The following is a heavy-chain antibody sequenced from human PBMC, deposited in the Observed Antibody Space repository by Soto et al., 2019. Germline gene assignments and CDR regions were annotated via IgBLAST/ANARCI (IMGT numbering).Heavy chain of an antibody. CDR3: AKGGSAYCSGGSCYHPFDY. Sequence: VGSLRLSCAASGFIFSTYAMSWVRQSPGKGLEWVSTISGSGGGTYYAASVKGRFTISRDNSKNTLYLQMNGLRAEDTAVYYCAKGGSAYCSGGSCYHPFDYWGQGTQVTVSS. V-gene: IGHV3-23*01. J-gene: IGHJ4*02. CDR2: ISGSGGGT. CDR1: GFIFSTYA. D-gene: IGHD2-15*01.